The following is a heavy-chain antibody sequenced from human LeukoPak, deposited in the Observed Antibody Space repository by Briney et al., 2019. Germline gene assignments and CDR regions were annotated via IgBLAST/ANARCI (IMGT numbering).Heavy chain of an antibody. CDR3: AMSVEMPPIPSFDY. V-gene: IGHV1-3*01. D-gene: IGHD5-24*01. CDR2: VSAANNP. CDR1: GYIFTPHH. J-gene: IGHJ4*02. Sequence: GASVKVSCKTSGYIFTPHHIHWMRRAPGQGLELLGWVSAANNPEYSQKFQGRVVITRDASATTSYLELNSLRSEDTAVYYCAMSVEMPPIPSFDYWGQGTLVTVSS.